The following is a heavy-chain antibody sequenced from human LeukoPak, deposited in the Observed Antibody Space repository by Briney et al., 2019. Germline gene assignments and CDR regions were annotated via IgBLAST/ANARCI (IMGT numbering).Heavy chain of an antibody. D-gene: IGHD3-10*01. Sequence: GGSLRLSCAASGFSFDDYGMSWVRLAPGKGLEWVSGVSWNGAYTEYADSVRGRFTISRDNAKKSLYLQMNSLRVDDTALYYCARRKGPYGSGTYYDSWGQGTLVSVSS. V-gene: IGHV3-20*04. CDR2: VSWNGAYT. CDR3: ARRKGPYGSGTYYDS. J-gene: IGHJ4*02. CDR1: GFSFDDYG.